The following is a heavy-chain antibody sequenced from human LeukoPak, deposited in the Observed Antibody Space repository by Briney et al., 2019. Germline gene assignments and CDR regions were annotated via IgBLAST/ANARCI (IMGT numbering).Heavy chain of an antibody. CDR1: GFTFSDYY. CDR3: ARGSWYVNY. D-gene: IGHD6-13*01. CDR2: IKQDGSEK. J-gene: IGHJ4*02. V-gene: IGHV3-7*01. Sequence: GGSLRLSCAASGFTFSDYYMSWIRQAPGKGLEWVANIKQDGSEKYYVDSVKGRFTISRDNAKNSLYLQMNSLRAEDTAVYYCARGSWYVNYWGQGTLVTVSS.